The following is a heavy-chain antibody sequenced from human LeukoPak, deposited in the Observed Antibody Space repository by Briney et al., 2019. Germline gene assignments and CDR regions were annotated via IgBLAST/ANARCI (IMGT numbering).Heavy chain of an antibody. V-gene: IGHV3-48*03. Sequence: GGSLRLSCAASGFTFSSYEMNWVRQAPGKGLEWVSYISSSGSTIYYADSVKGRFTISRDNAKNSLYLQMNSLRAEDTAVYYCATQGATYYDFWSGYPQNFDYWGQGTLVTVSS. CDR1: GFTFSSYE. CDR3: ATQGATYYDFWSGYPQNFDY. J-gene: IGHJ4*02. D-gene: IGHD3-3*01. CDR2: ISSSGSTI.